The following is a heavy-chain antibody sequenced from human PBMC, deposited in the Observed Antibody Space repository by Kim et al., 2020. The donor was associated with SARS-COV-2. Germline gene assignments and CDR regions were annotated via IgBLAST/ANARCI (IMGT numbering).Heavy chain of an antibody. CDR1: GYNFAAYA. Sequence: GESLKISCQGSGYNFAAYAIAWVRQMPGKGLEWMGIIYPEDSETRYSPSFQGQVTLSVDKSSTTAHLQWSSLTTSDTAIYYCARRTDRMINFFDPWGQGT. D-gene: IGHD3-16*01. J-gene: IGHJ5*02. V-gene: IGHV5-51*01. CDR2: IYPEDSET. CDR3: ARRTDRMINFFDP.